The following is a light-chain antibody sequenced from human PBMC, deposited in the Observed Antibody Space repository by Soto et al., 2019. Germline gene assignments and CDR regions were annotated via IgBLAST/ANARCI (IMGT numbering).Light chain of an antibody. Sequence: ESVLPLSPSTLSLSPGESAALSCRASQSISNNYLAWYQQKPGQAPRLLIYGASSRATGVPDRFSGSGSGTDFTLTIIRLEAEDFAVYFWRQYCLSPAFGEGTKV. CDR2: GAS. J-gene: IGKJ4*01. CDR3: RQYCLSPA. V-gene: IGKV3-20*01. CDR1: QSISNNY.